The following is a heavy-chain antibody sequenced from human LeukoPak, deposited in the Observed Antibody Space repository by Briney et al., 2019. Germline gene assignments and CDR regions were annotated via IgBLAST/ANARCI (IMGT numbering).Heavy chain of an antibody. CDR2: IYSGGST. CDR3: ARDLSDSSGWYGVY. J-gene: IGHJ4*02. D-gene: IGHD6-19*01. CDR1: GFTFSDYY. Sequence: PGGSLRLSCAASGFTFSDYYMSWIRQAPGKGLEWVSVIYSGGSTYYADSVKGRFTISRDNSKNTLYLQMNSLRAEDTAVYYCARDLSDSSGWYGVYWGQGTLVTVSS. V-gene: IGHV3-53*01.